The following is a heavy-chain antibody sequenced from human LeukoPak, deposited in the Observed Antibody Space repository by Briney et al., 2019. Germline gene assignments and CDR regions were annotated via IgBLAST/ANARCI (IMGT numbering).Heavy chain of an antibody. CDR3: ASETLTRYFDY. Sequence: SETLSLTCAVSGGSISDNYWSWLRRPPGKGLEWIGSMYSTGRSNYSPSLKTRVTISIDMSKDQFSLKLTSVTAADTAVYYCASETLTRYFDYWGQGTLVTVSS. D-gene: IGHD3-3*01. J-gene: IGHJ4*02. V-gene: IGHV4-59*08. CDR2: MYSTGRS. CDR1: GGSISDNY.